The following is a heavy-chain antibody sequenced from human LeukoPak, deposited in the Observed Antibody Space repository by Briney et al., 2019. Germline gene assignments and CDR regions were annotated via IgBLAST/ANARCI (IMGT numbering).Heavy chain of an antibody. CDR1: GFTFSSYW. Sequence: PGGSLRLSCAASGFTFSSYWMNWVRQAPGKGLVWVSRIASDGSSTTYAGSVKGRFSISRDNARNTLYLQMNSLRVEDTAVYYCAARSSGNPYFWGQGTLVTVSS. CDR3: AARSSGNPYF. V-gene: IGHV3-74*01. J-gene: IGHJ4*02. D-gene: IGHD1-26*01. CDR2: IASDGSST.